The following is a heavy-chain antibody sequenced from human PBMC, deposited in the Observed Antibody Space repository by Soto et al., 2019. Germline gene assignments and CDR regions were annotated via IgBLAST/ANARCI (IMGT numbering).Heavy chain of an antibody. CDR1: GGSISSGDYY. D-gene: IGHD5-18*01. Sequence: SETLSLTCTVSGGSISSGDYYWSWIRRPPGRGLEWIGYIYYSGSTYYNPSLKSRVTISVDTSKNQFSLKQTSVTAADTAVYYCXRALIQLWPHYYYGMDVWGQGTTVTVSS. J-gene: IGHJ6*02. CDR2: IYYSGST. CDR3: XRALIQLWPHYYYGMDV. V-gene: IGHV4-30-4*01.